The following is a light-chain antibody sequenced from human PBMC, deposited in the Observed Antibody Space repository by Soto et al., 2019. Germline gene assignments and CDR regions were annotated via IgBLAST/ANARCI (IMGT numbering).Light chain of an antibody. J-gene: IGKJ1*01. V-gene: IGKV1-5*03. CDR2: RAS. Sequence: DIQMTQSPSTLSASVGDRVTITCRASQTISSWLAWYQRKPGKAPKLLIYRASILESGVPSSFSGSGSGTEFTLTISSLQHDDFATYYCQQYNGYPWTFGPGTKVEV. CDR3: QQYNGYPWT. CDR1: QTISSW.